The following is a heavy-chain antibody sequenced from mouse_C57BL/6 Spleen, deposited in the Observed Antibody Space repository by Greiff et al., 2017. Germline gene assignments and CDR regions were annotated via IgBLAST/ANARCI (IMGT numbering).Heavy chain of an antibody. CDR1: GYTFTDYY. CDR3: ARDYGSSYGWFAY. V-gene: IGHV1-19*01. Sequence: EVQLQQSGPVLVKPGASVKMSCKASGYTFTDYYMNWVKQSHGKSLEWIGVINPYNGGTSYNQKFKGKATLTVDKSSSTAYMERNSLTSEDSAVYYCARDYGSSYGWFAYWGQGTLVTVSA. D-gene: IGHD1-1*01. J-gene: IGHJ3*01. CDR2: INPYNGGT.